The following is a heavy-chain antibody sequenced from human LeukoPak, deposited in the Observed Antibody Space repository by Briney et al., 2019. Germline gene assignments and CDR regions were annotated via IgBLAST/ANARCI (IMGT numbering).Heavy chain of an antibody. CDR1: GFTFSSYG. CDR3: AKDPVGGSGSYSFDY. D-gene: IGHD3-10*01. Sequence: GRSLRLSCAASGFTFSSYGMHWVRQAPGKGLEWVAVISYDGSNKYYADSVKGRFTISRDNSKNTLYLQMNSLRAEDTAVYYCAKDPVGGSGSYSFDYWGQGTLVTVSS. J-gene: IGHJ4*02. V-gene: IGHV3-30*18. CDR2: ISYDGSNK.